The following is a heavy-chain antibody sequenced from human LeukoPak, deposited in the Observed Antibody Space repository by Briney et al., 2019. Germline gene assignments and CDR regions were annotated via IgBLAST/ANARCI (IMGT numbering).Heavy chain of an antibody. D-gene: IGHD5-24*01. CDR3: ARDREDYYYYGMDV. V-gene: IGHV3-33*01. J-gene: IGHJ6*02. CDR1: GFTFSSYG. Sequence: PGRSLRLSCAASGFTFSSYGMHWVSHAPGKGLEWVAVIWYDGNNKYYADSVKGRFTISRDNSKNTLYLQMNSLRAEDTAVYYCARDREDYYYYGMDVWGQGTTVTVSS. CDR2: IWYDGNNK.